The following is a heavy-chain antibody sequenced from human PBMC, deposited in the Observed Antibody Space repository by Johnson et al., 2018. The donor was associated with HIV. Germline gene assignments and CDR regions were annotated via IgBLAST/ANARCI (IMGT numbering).Heavy chain of an antibody. CDR1: GFTFNTYG. D-gene: IGHD2-15*01. Sequence: QVQLVESGGGVVQSGGSLRLSCAASGFTFNTYGMHWVRQAPGKGLEWVAFIRYDGSNKYYADSVTGRFTISRDNSKNTLYLQLNSLSAEDTAVYYCARYCSGGSCYSVWQKNYAFDIWGQGTMVTVSS. J-gene: IGHJ3*02. V-gene: IGHV3-30*02. CDR2: IRYDGSNK. CDR3: ARYCSGGSCYSVWQKNYAFDI.